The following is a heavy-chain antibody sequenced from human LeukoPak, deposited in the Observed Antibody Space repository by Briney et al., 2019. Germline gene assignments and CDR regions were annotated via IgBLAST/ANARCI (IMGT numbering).Heavy chain of an antibody. CDR3: ARDDWGYCSSTSCYYFDY. Sequence: GASVKVSCKASGYTFTSYGISWVRQAPGQGLEWMGWISAYNGNTNYVQKLQGRVTMTTDTSTSTAYMELRSLRSDDTAVYYCARDDWGYCSSTSCYYFDYWGQGTLVTVSS. CDR1: GYTFTSYG. V-gene: IGHV1-18*01. CDR2: ISAYNGNT. J-gene: IGHJ4*02. D-gene: IGHD2-2*01.